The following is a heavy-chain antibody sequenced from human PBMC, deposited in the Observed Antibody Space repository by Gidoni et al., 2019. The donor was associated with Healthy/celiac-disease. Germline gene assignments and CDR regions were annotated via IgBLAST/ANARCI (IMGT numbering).Heavy chain of an antibody. CDR2: FDPEDGET. V-gene: IGHV1-24*01. Sequence: QVQLVQSGAEVKKPGASVTVSCKVSGYTLTELSMHWVRQAPGQGLEWRGGFDPEDGETIYAQKFQGRVTMTEDTSTDTAYMELSSLRSEDTAVYYCATDQGYCSGGSCYAFDYWGQGTLVTVSS. J-gene: IGHJ4*02. D-gene: IGHD2-15*01. CDR3: ATDQGYCSGGSCYAFDY. CDR1: GYTLTELS.